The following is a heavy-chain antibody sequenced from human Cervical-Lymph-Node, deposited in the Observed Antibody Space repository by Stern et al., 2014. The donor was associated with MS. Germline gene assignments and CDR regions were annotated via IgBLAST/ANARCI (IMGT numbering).Heavy chain of an antibody. J-gene: IGHJ6*02. D-gene: IGHD2-2*01. Sequence: QDQLGQSGSEVRKPGSSVNVTCKASGGTFRNFAVNWGRQAPGQGLELEGGLIPVFGTPTYSQKFQDRVTIFSDESTNTVYVELSSLTTDDTATYFCASAHPATRRGYKGMNVWGQGTTIAVSS. CDR2: LIPVFGTP. CDR1: GGTFRNFA. CDR3: ASAHPATRRGYKGMNV. V-gene: IGHV1-69*05.